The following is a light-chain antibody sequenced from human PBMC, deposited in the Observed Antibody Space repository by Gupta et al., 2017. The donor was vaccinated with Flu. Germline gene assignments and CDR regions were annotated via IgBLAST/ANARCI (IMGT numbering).Light chain of an antibody. V-gene: IGLV2-14*04. CDR1: SSDVGGYNY. CDR2: DVT. Sequence: TSSDVGGYNYVSWYQQHPDKAPKLMIYDVTNRPSGVSNRFSGSKSGNTASLIISGLQAEDEADYYCSSYTSSRTNVFGTGTKVTVL. J-gene: IGLJ1*01. CDR3: SSYTSSRTNV.